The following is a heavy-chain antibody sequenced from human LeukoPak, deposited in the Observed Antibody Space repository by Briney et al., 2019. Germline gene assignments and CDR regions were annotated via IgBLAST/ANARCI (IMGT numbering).Heavy chain of an antibody. V-gene: IGHV3-15*01. J-gene: IGHJ4*02. Sequence: GGSLRLSCAASGFTFSNAWMSWVRQAPGKGLEWVGRIKSKTDGGTTDYAAPVKGRFTISRDDSKNTLYLQMNSLKTEDTAVYYCTTAHLWDPYYDFWSGYREGYWGQGTLVTVSS. CDR1: GFTFSNAW. CDR3: TTAHLWDPYYDFWSGYREGY. D-gene: IGHD3-3*01. CDR2: IKSKTDGGTT.